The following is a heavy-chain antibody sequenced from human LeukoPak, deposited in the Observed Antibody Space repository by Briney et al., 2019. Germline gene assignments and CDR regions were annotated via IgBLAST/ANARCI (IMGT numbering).Heavy chain of an antibody. J-gene: IGHJ6*04. D-gene: IGHD6-13*01. Sequence: HAGGSLRLSCAASGFTFSSYGMHWVRQAPGKGLEWVAVISYDGSNKYYADSVKGRFTISRDNSKNTLYLQMNSLRAEDTAVYYCARDLWQQLTPDYYYYGMDVWGKGTTVTVSS. CDR2: ISYDGSNK. CDR3: ARDLWQQLTPDYYYYGMDV. CDR1: GFTFSSYG. V-gene: IGHV3-30*03.